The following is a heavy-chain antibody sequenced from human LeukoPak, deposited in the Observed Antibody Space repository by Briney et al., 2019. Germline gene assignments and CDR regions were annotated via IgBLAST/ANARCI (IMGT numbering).Heavy chain of an antibody. J-gene: IGHJ4*02. CDR1: GFSVRDIY. CDR2: IHSGGNT. CDR3: AREVGTSPGLDN. D-gene: IGHD2-2*01. Sequence: GGSLRLSCAASGFSVRDIYITWVRQSPGKGLEWVSLIHSGGNTYYADSVNGRFTISRDNSKNTLYLQMDSLRVEDTAVYYCAREVGTSPGLDNWGQGTLVTVSS. V-gene: IGHV3-66*02.